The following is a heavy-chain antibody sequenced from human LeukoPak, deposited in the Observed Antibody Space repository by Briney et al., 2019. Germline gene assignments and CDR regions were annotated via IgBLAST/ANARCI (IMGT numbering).Heavy chain of an antibody. J-gene: IGHJ3*02. V-gene: IGHV3-23*01. D-gene: IGHD6-19*01. CDR2: ISGSGVAT. CDR1: GFTFNTYV. Sequence: PGGSLRLSCAASGFTFNTYVMTWVRQAPGQGLEWVSAISGSGVATYYADSVRGRFTISRDNSMDTLYLQMNSLTAEDTAIYYCAKDLHEQWLVSADAFDIWGLGTMVTVSS. CDR3: AKDLHEQWLVSADAFDI.